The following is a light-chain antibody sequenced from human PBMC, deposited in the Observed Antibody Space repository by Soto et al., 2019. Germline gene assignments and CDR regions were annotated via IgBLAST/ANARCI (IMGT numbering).Light chain of an antibody. CDR1: QSVSAN. J-gene: IGKJ1*01. CDR3: QQYNNWWT. V-gene: IGKV3-15*01. Sequence: EIVMTRSPATLSASPGERATLSCSASQSVSANLAWYQQKPGQAPRLLIYGASTRATGIPARFSGSGSGTDFTLTISSLQSEDFAAYFCQQYNNWWTFGQGTKVDIK. CDR2: GAS.